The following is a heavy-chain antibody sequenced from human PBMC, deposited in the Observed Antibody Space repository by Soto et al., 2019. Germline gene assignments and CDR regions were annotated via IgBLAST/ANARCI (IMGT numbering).Heavy chain of an antibody. CDR2: ICHRGST. D-gene: IGHD3-22*01. CDR1: GGSIRSYY. Sequence: SETLSLTCTFAGGSIRSYYWSWIRQSLGKGLEWIGYICHRGSTNYNPSLKSRVTISADTSKNQFSLRLSSVTAADTAVYYCARTIENYDNRGYDYFDYWGQGTLVTVS. V-gene: IGHV4-59*01. J-gene: IGHJ4*02. CDR3: ARTIENYDNRGYDYFDY.